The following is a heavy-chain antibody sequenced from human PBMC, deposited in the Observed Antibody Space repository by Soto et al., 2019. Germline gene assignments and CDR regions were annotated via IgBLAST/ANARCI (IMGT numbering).Heavy chain of an antibody. V-gene: IGHV3-23*02. D-gene: IGHD5-12*01. CDR3: EGSWT. J-gene: IGHJ1*01. Sequence: EVQVLESGGGLVQPGGSLRLSCAASGFTIRNYAMSWVRQAPGKALEWVAGISGTTDRTYYRDSVEGRFTISKDTSKNTLYLEMNSLRAEDTALYRCEGSWTWGQGTLVTVSS. CDR1: GFTIRNYA. CDR2: ISGTTDRT.